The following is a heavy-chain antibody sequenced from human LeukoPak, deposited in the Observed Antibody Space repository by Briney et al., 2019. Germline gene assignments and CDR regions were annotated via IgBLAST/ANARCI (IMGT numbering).Heavy chain of an antibody. J-gene: IGHJ6*02. CDR1: GYTFTGYY. CDR3: ASSTAALRIRGYYGMDV. CDR2: INPNSGGT. V-gene: IGHV1-2*02. D-gene: IGHD2-2*01. Sequence: ASVKVSCKASGYTFTGYYMHWVRQAPGQGLEWMGWINPNSGGTNYAQKFQGRVTMTRDTSISTAYMELSRLRSGDTAVYYCASSTAALRIRGYYGMDVWGQGTTVTVSS.